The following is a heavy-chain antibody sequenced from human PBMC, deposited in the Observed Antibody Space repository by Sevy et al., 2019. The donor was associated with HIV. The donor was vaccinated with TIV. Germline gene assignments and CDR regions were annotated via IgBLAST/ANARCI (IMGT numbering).Heavy chain of an antibody. CDR3: ARVDANYDKGFDP. J-gene: IGHJ5*02. CDR1: GFTFSSYW. Sequence: GGSLILSCAASGFTFSSYWMHWVRQAPGKGLVWVSRINSDGSSTSYADSVKGRFTISRDNAKNTLYLQMNSLRAEDTAVYYCARVDANYDKGFDPWGQGTLVTVSS. V-gene: IGHV3-74*01. CDR2: INSDGSST. D-gene: IGHD3-22*01.